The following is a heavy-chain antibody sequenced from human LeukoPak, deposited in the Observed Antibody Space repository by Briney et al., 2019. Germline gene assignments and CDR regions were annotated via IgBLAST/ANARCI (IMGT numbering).Heavy chain of an antibody. CDR1: GGSISSGDYY. J-gene: IGHJ5*02. Sequence: SETLSLTCTVSGGSISSGDYYWSWIRQPPGKGLEWIGYIYYSGSTYYNPSLKSRVTISVDTSKNQFSLKLSSVTAADTAVYYCATFPLRDCINGVCYTNKNWFDPWGQGTLVTVSS. D-gene: IGHD2-8*01. CDR3: ATFPLRDCINGVCYTNKNWFDP. CDR2: IYYSGST. V-gene: IGHV4-30-4*01.